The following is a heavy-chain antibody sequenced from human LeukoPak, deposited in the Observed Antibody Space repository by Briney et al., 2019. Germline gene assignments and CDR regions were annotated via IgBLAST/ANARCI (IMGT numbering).Heavy chain of an antibody. CDR1: GFTFSSYG. J-gene: IGHJ4*02. V-gene: IGHV3-23*01. D-gene: IGHD3-22*01. CDR2: ISGSGGST. CDR3: AKDGGGPYYYDSSGYLH. Sequence: GGSLRLSCAASGFTFSSYGMSWVRQAPGKGLEWVSAISGSGGSTYYADSVKGRFTISRDNSKNTLYLQMNSLRAEDTAVYYCAKDGGGPYYYDSSGYLHWGQGTLVTVSS.